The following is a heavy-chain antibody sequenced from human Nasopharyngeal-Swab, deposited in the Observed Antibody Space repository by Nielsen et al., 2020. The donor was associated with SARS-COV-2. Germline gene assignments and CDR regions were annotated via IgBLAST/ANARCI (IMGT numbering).Heavy chain of an antibody. D-gene: IGHD6-13*01. J-gene: IGHJ4*02. CDR2: INPDNGYT. Sequence: ASVKVSCKASGYTFIDFSVHWVRQATGQRLEWMGRINPDNGYTKYSQMFQDRVSITRDTSANTVYMELSSLRSEDTAVVFCARLGAAGDFDYWGQGSLVTVSS. V-gene: IGHV1-3*01. CDR3: ARLGAAGDFDY. CDR1: GYTFIDFS.